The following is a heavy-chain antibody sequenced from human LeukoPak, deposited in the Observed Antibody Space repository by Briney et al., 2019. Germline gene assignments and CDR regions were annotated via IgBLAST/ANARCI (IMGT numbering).Heavy chain of an antibody. CDR3: ARDVGDGYYFDY. CDR2: ISSSSSYI. CDR1: GFTFSSYS. J-gene: IGHJ4*02. D-gene: IGHD3-10*01. V-gene: IGHV3-21*01. Sequence: GGSLRLSCAASGFTFSSYSMNWVRQAPGKGLEWVSSISSSSSYIYYADSVKGRFTISRDNAKNSLYLQMSSLRAEDTAVYYCARDVGDGYYFDYWGQGTLVTVSS.